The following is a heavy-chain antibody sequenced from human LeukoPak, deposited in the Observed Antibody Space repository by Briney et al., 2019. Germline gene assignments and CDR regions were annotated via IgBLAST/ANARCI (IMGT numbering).Heavy chain of an antibody. V-gene: IGHV1-8*01. CDR1: GYTFTSYD. Sequence: ASVKVSCKASGYTFTSYDINWVRQATGQGLEWMGWMNPNSGNTGYAQKFQGRVTVTRDTSTSTVHMELSGLRSEDTAVYYCVRDQEGFDYWGQGTLVTVSS. CDR2: MNPNSGNT. J-gene: IGHJ4*02. CDR3: VRDQEGFDY.